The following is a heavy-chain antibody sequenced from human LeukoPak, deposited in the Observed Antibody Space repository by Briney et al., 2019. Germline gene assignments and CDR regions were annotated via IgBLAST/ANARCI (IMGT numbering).Heavy chain of an antibody. Sequence: ASVKVSCKASGYTFTSYGISWVRQAPGQGLEWMGWISAYNGNTNYAQKLQGRVTMTTDTSTSTAYMELRSLRSDDTAVYYCARAAHCSSTSCYNWFDPWGQGTLVTVSS. CDR1: GYTFTSYG. CDR2: ISAYNGNT. D-gene: IGHD2-2*01. CDR3: ARAAHCSSTSCYNWFDP. V-gene: IGHV1-18*01. J-gene: IGHJ5*02.